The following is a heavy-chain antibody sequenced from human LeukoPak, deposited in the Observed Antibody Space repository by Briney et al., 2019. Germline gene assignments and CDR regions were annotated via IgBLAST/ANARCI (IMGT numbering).Heavy chain of an antibody. J-gene: IGHJ4*02. CDR3: ATRDNPVFDY. CDR1: GGSFSGYY. CDR2: INHSGST. V-gene: IGHV4-34*01. D-gene: IGHD1-14*01. Sequence: PSETLSLTCAVYGGSFSGYYWSWIRQPPGKGLEWIGEINHSGSTNYNPSLKSRVTISVDTSKNQFSLKLSSVTAADTAVYYCATRDNPVFDYWGQGTLVTVSS.